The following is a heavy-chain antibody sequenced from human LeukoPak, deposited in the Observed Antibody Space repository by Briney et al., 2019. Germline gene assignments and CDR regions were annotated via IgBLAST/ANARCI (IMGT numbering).Heavy chain of an antibody. Sequence: GASVKVSCKASGGTFSSYAISWVRQAPGQGLEWMGGIIPIFGTANYAQKFQGRLTITADESTSTAYMELSSLRSEDTAVYYCAYYGSGSPLMIYGMDVWGKGTTVTVSS. D-gene: IGHD3-10*01. V-gene: IGHV1-69*13. CDR2: IIPIFGTA. CDR3: AYYGSGSPLMIYGMDV. J-gene: IGHJ6*04. CDR1: GGTFSSYA.